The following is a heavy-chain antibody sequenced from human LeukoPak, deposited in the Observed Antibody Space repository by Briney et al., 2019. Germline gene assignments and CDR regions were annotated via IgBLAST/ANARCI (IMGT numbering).Heavy chain of an antibody. CDR2: INPSGGST. J-gene: IGHJ4*02. CDR3: ARAFAGGDFGSPDY. Sequence: ASVKVSCKASGYTFTSYYMHWVRQAPGQGLDWMAIINPSGGSTSYTQKFQGRVTMTRDTSTTTVYMELSSLRSEDTAVYCCARAFAGGDFGSPDYWGQGTLVTVSS. D-gene: IGHD2-21*02. CDR1: GYTFTSYY. V-gene: IGHV1-46*01.